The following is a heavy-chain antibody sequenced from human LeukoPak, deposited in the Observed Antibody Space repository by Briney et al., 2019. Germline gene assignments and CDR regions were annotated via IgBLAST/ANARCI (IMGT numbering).Heavy chain of an antibody. V-gene: IGHV3-30*03. CDR1: GFTFSSYG. Sequence: GGSLRLSRAASGFTFSSYGMHWVRQAPGKGLEWVAVVSYDGSNKYYADSVKGRFTISRDNSKNTLYLQMNSLRAEDTAVYYCARVGDSSGWSYYFDYWGQGTLVTVSS. J-gene: IGHJ4*02. CDR2: VSYDGSNK. CDR3: ARVGDSSGWSYYFDY. D-gene: IGHD6-19*01.